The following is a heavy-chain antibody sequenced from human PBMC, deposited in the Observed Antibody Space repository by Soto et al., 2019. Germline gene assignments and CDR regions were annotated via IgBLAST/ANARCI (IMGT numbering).Heavy chain of an antibody. V-gene: IGHV1-46*03. CDR2: INPSGGST. CDR3: ARDIWPIVVVVAATGDAFDI. Sequence: GASVKVSCKASGYTFTSYYMHWVRQAPGQGLEWMGIINPSGGSTSYAQKFQGRVTMTRDTSTSTVYMELSSLRSEDTAVYYCARDIWPIVVVVAATGDAFDIRAQRTMVTGSS. J-gene: IGHJ3*02. CDR1: GYTFTSYY. D-gene: IGHD2-15*01.